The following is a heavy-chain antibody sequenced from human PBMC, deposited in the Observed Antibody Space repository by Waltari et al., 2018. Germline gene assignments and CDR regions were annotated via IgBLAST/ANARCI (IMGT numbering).Heavy chain of an antibody. D-gene: IGHD2-2*01. CDR3: ARVSDCSSTSCYFTADY. Sequence: QVQLVQSGAEVKKPGSSVKVSCKASGGTFSSYAISWGRQAPGQGLEWMGGIIPIFGTANNAQKFQGRVTITADDSTSTAYMELSSLRSEDTAVYYCARVSDCSSTSCYFTADYWGQGTLVTVSS. V-gene: IGHV1-69*01. CDR1: GGTFSSYA. J-gene: IGHJ4*02. CDR2: IIPIFGTA.